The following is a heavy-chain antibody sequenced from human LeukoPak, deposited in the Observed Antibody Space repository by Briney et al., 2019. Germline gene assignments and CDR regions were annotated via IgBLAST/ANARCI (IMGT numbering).Heavy chain of an antibody. CDR2: IWYDGSHE. J-gene: IGHJ3*02. V-gene: IGHV3-33*01. CDR3: ARRNAFDI. CDR1: GFTFTYYG. Sequence: GGSLRLSCAASGFTFTYYGMHWVRQATGKGLEWLAVIWYDGSHEYYADSVRGRFTISRDNSRNTVSLQMNSLRAEDTAVYYCARRNAFDIWGQGTMVTVSS.